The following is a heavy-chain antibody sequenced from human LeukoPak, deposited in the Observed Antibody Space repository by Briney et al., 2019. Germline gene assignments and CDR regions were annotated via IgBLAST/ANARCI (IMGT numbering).Heavy chain of an antibody. D-gene: IGHD3-10*01. CDR3: ARDAHVVRGVISLWFDP. J-gene: IGHJ5*02. CDR2: ISTYNGNT. Sequence: ASVKVSCKVSGYTFISYGISWVRQVPGQGLEWMGWISTYNGNTNYAQKFQVRVTMTTDTSTSTAYMELKSLRSDYTAVYYCARDAHVVRGVISLWFDPWGQGTLVTVSS. V-gene: IGHV1-18*01. CDR1: GYTFISYG.